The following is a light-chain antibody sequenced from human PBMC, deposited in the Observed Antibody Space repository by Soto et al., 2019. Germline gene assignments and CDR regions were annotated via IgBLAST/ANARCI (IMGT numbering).Light chain of an antibody. J-gene: IGLJ1*01. CDR3: QSYDSSLSGFYV. V-gene: IGLV1-40*01. CDR1: SSNIGAGYD. Sequence: QSVLAQPPSVSVAPGQRVTISCTGSSSNIGAGYDVHWYQQLPGTAPKLLIYGNSNRPSGVPDRFSGSKSGTSASLAITGLQAEDEADYYCQSYDSSLSGFYVFGTGTKVTXL. CDR2: GNS.